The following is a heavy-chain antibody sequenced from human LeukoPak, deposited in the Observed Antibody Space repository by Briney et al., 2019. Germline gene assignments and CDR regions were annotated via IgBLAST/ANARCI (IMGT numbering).Heavy chain of an antibody. Sequence: ASVKISCKASGYTFTDYYMHWVRQAPGQGFEWMGWINPNDGDTNYAQKFQGRVTMTRDTAISTAHMEVSRLRSDDTAVYYCARANFLYCSSSTCLFDYWGQGTLVTVSS. D-gene: IGHD2-2*01. CDR2: INPNDGDT. CDR1: GYTFTDYY. V-gene: IGHV1-2*02. J-gene: IGHJ4*02. CDR3: ARANFLYCSSSTCLFDY.